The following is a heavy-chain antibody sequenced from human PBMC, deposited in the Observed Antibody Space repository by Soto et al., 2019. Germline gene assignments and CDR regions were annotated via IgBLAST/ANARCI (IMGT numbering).Heavy chain of an antibody. J-gene: IGHJ4*02. CDR2: IYHSGST. CDR1: GGSISSGGYS. D-gene: IGHD3-16*01. CDR3: ARVNNDLAGTYFYN. V-gene: IGHV4-30-2*01. Sequence: SETLSLTCAVSGGSISSGGYSWSWIRQPPGKGLEWIGYIYHSGSTYYNPSLKSRVTISVDRSKNQFSLKLSSVTAADTAVYYWARVNNDLAGTYFYNWGQGTLLPISS.